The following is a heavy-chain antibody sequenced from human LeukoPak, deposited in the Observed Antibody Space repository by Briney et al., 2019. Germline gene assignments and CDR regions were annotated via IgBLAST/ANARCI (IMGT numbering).Heavy chain of an antibody. CDR1: GDSMNSHY. CDR2: MLDTVTT. J-gene: IGHJ4*02. CDR3: ATIKRGNIYGYFDF. Sequence: PSETLSLPCTVSGDSMNSHYWSWIRQPPEKGLEWIGYMLDTVTTTDNPSLKSRFTLSADTSKNQFSLRLTSVTAADTAVYYCATIKRGNIYGYFDFWGQGILVTVSS. V-gene: IGHV4-59*11. D-gene: IGHD5-18*01.